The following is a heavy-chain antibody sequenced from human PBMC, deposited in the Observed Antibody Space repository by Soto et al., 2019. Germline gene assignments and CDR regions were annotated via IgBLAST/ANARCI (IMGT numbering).Heavy chain of an antibody. D-gene: IGHD5-18*01. CDR2: ISGSGAYT. CDR3: ARSSGWRHVVGYKYGLDG. Sequence: QVQLVESGGGLVKPGGSLRLSCTGSGFIFSDYMTWIRQAPGKGLEWVSYISGSGAYTKYADSVRGRFTISRDNAKNSLWLQINSLRAEDTAVYYCARSSGWRHVVGYKYGLDGWGQGTTVIVSS. J-gene: IGHJ6*02. V-gene: IGHV3-11*06. CDR1: GFIFSDY.